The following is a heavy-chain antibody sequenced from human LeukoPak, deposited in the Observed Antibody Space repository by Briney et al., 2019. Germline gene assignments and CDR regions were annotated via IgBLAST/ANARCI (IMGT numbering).Heavy chain of an antibody. CDR1: GYSFTSYY. V-gene: IGHV1-46*01. CDR2: INPSGGST. CDR3: ARESDSGYSSSFNWFDP. Sequence: ASGKVSCKASGYSFTSYYMHWVRQAPGQGLEWMGIINPSGGSTSYAQKFQGRVTMTRDTSTRTVYVELSSLRSEDTAVYYCARESDSGYSSSFNWFDPWGQGTLVTVSS. D-gene: IGHD6-19*01. J-gene: IGHJ5*02.